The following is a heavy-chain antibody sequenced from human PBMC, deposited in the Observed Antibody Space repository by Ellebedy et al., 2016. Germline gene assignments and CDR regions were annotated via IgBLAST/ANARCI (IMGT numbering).Heavy chain of an antibody. J-gene: IGHJ4*02. D-gene: IGHD4-17*01. V-gene: IGHV3-33*01. CDR3: ARGADYGDYVPIDY. CDR2: IWYDGSNK. Sequence: GESLKISCAASGFTFSSYGMHWVRQAPGKGLEWVAVIWYDGSNKYYADSVKGRFTISRDNSKNTLYLQMNSLRAEDTAVYYCARGADYGDYVPIDYWGQGTLVTVSS. CDR1: GFTFSSYG.